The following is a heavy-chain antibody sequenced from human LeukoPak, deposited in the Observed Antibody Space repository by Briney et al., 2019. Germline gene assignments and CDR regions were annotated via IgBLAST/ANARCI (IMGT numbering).Heavy chain of an antibody. D-gene: IGHD4-17*01. V-gene: IGHV3-48*03. Sequence: PGGSLRLSCAASGFTFSSYEMNWVRQAPGKGLEWVSYISSSGSIIYYAESVKGRFTISRDDAKNSLYLQMNSLRAEDTAVYYCARDRGTSTVRSFDIWGQGTMVTVYS. J-gene: IGHJ3*02. CDR1: GFTFSSYE. CDR2: ISSSGSII. CDR3: ARDRGTSTVRSFDI.